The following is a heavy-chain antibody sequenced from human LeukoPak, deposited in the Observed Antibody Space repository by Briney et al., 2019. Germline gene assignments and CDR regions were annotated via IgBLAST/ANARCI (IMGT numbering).Heavy chain of an antibody. J-gene: IGHJ4*02. V-gene: IGHV3-74*01. D-gene: IGHD2-2*01. Sequence: GGFLRLSCAASGFTFSSYWMHWVRQAPGKGLVWVSRINSDGSSTSYADSVKGRFTISRDNAKNTLYLQMNSLRAEDTAVYYCARGYCSSTSCPKAYYFDYWGQGTLVTVSS. CDR3: ARGYCSSTSCPKAYYFDY. CDR2: INSDGSST. CDR1: GFTFSSYW.